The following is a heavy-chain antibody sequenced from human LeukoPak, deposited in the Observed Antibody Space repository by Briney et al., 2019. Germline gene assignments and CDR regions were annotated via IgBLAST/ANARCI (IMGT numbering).Heavy chain of an antibody. J-gene: IGHJ4*02. CDR1: GFTFSSYA. D-gene: IGHD6-13*01. V-gene: IGHV3-23*01. Sequence: GGSLRLSCAASGFTFSSYALTWVRQAPGKGLECVSAISGNGGSTNYADSVKGRFTISRDNSKNTLYLQVNSLRAEDTAVYYCAKYRSAWSFDYWGQGTLVTVSS. CDR2: ISGNGGST. CDR3: AKYRSAWSFDY.